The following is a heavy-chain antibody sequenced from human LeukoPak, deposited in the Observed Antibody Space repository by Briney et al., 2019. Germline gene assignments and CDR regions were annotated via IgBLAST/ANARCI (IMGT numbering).Heavy chain of an antibody. J-gene: IGHJ4*01. D-gene: IGHD2-2*01. CDR3: ARLGIGVVPSAMLGDYYFDY. CDR2: IYYSGST. CDR1: GGSISGYY. V-gene: IGHV4-59*08. Sequence: SETLSLTCTVSGGSISGYYWSWIRQPPGKGLEWIGYIYYSGSTKYNPSLKSRVTISVDTSKNQFSLKLTSVTAADTAVYYCARLGIGVVPSAMLGDYYFDYWGHGTLVTVSS.